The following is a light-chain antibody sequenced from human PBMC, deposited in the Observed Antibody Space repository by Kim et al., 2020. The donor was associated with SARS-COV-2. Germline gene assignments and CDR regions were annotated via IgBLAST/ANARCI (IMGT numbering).Light chain of an antibody. J-gene: IGKJ2*01. Sequence: DIVLTQSPGTVSLSPGEGVTLSCKASEGVDSSFVAWYQQKVGQAPRLLIYGTSNRAAGIPDRFSGSGSVTDFTLTISRLEPEDFAVYYCQQYGSSPLYTFGQGTKVEI. CDR1: EGVDSSF. CDR3: QQYGSSPLYT. V-gene: IGKV3-20*01. CDR2: GTS.